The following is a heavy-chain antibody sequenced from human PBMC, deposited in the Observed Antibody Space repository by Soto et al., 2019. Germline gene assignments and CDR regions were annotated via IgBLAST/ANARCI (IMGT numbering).Heavy chain of an antibody. V-gene: IGHV3-30*03. CDR1: GFSFSHYG. J-gene: IGHJ6*02. CDR2: ISYDGSHK. D-gene: IGHD6-13*01. Sequence: QVQVVESGGGVVQPGRSLRLSCVASGFSFSHYGMQWVRQAPGKGLEWVAVISYDGSHKYYGESVTGRFTISRDNSKNTRYLQMNSLRRDDTALYFCARDREREQLGYYGVDVWGQGTTVAVSS. CDR3: ARDREREQLGYYGVDV.